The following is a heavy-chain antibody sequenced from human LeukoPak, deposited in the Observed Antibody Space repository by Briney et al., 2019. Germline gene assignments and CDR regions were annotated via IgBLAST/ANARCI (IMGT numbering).Heavy chain of an antibody. CDR3: ARLWDGYSSSWYGRGGFDY. CDR2: ISPGDSDT. J-gene: IGHJ4*02. V-gene: IGHV5-51*01. Sequence: GESLKISCKGSGYSFTTYWIGGVRQMPGKGLEWMGIISPGDSDTRYSPSFQGQVTISADKSISTAYLQWSSLKASDTAMYYCARLWDGYSSSWYGRGGFDYWGQGTLVTVSS. CDR1: GYSFTTYW. D-gene: IGHD6-13*01.